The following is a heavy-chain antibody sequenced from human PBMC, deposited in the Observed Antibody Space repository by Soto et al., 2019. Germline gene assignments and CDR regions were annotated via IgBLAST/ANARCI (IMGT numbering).Heavy chain of an antibody. CDR1: GFTFSSYG. J-gene: IGHJ3*02. V-gene: IGHV3-33*01. CDR3: ARDTKRDYGDYGGAFDI. Sequence: GGSLRLSCAASGFTFSSYGMHWVRQAPGKGLEWVAVIWYDGSNKYYADSVKGRFTISRDNSKNTLYLQMNSLRAEDTAVYYCARDTKRDYGDYGGAFDIWGQGTMVTVSS. D-gene: IGHD4-17*01. CDR2: IWYDGSNK.